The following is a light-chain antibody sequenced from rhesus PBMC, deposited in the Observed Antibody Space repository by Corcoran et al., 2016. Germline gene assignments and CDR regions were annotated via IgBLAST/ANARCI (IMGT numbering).Light chain of an antibody. V-gene: IGKV1-74*01. CDR3: QHGYGTPYS. CDR1: ENVNIS. CDR2: KAS. J-gene: IGKJ2*01. Sequence: DIQMTQSPSSLSASVGDRVTITCRASENVNISLNWSQQKPGKAPKLLIYKASTLQSGVPSRFSGSGSGTDYNCTISSLQPEDVATYYCQHGYGTPYSFGQGTKVEIK.